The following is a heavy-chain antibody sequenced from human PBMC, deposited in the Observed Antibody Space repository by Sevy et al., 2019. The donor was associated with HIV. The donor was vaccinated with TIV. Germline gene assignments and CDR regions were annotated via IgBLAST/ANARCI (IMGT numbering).Heavy chain of an antibody. CDR1: GGSITSLY. V-gene: IGHV4-59*08. CDR2: IYYNGQI. CDR3: AGENAWGRGYS. D-gene: IGHD1-26*01. Sequence: SETLSLTCTVSGGSITSLYWNWIRQPPGKGLEWIANIYYNGQINYNPSLKRRVTLSLDTPKNQFSLRLSSVTAADTAMYYCAGENAWGRGYSWGQGTLVTVSS. J-gene: IGHJ4*02.